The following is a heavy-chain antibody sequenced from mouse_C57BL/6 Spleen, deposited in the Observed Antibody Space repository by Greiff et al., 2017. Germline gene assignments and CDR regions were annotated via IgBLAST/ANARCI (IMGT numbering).Heavy chain of an antibody. CDR2: IRNKANNHAT. J-gene: IGHJ4*01. Sequence: EVKLQESGGGLVQPGGSMKLSCAASGFTFSDAWMDWVRQSPEKGLAWVAEIRNKANNHATYYAESVKGRFTISRDDSKRSVYLQMSSLRAEDTGIYYCSTGIYAMDYWGHGTSVPVSS. CDR1: GFTFSDAW. CDR3: STGIYAMDY. V-gene: IGHV6-6*01.